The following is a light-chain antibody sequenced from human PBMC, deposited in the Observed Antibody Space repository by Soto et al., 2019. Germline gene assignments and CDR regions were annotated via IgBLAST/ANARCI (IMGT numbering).Light chain of an antibody. CDR2: EVS. Sequence: QSALTQPASVSGSPGQSITISCTGTSSDVGGYNYVSWYQQHPGKAPKLMIYEVSNRPSGVSNRFSGSKSGNTASLTISGLQAEDEADYYCAAWDDNLSGWVFGGGTKLTVL. CDR3: AAWDDNLSGWV. CDR1: SSDVGGYNY. J-gene: IGLJ3*02. V-gene: IGLV2-14*01.